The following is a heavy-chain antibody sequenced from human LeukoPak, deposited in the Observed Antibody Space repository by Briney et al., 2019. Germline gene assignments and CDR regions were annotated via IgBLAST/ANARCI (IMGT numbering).Heavy chain of an antibody. CDR1: GYTFTSYG. V-gene: IGHV1-18*01. CDR3: ARDLDTAMVTGNWFDP. CDR2: ISVYNGKT. D-gene: IGHD5-18*01. Sequence: ASVKVSCKASGYTFTSYGITWVRQAPGQGLEWMGWISVYNGKTNYAQKLQGRVTLTTGTSTSTAYMELRSLRSDDTAVYYCARDLDTAMVTGNWFDPWGQGTLVTVSS. J-gene: IGHJ5*02.